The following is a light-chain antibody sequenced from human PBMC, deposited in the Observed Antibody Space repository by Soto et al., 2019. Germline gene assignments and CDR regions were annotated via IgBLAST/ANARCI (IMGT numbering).Light chain of an antibody. CDR1: SSDVGNYNY. J-gene: IGLJ2*01. CDR2: DVS. Sequence: QSALTQPASVSGSPGQSITNSCTGTSSDVGNYNYVSWYQQHPGKAPKLMIYDVSNRPSGVSNRFSGSKSGNTASLTISGLQAEDEADYYCSSYTSSSPYVVFGGGTKLTVL. CDR3: SSYTSSSPYVV. V-gene: IGLV2-14*01.